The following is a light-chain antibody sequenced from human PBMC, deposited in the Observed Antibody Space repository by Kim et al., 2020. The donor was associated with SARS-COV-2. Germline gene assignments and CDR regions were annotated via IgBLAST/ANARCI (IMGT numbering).Light chain of an antibody. CDR1: QIVIYNY. CDR2: GAS. Sequence: SPGGSSTLSCRASQIVIYNYLAWYQQRPGQAPRLLFYGASTRATGIPDRFSGSGSGTDFTLTISRLEPEDFAVYYCQHYGSSPRTFGQGTKVDIK. CDR3: QHYGSSPRT. V-gene: IGKV3-20*01. J-gene: IGKJ1*01.